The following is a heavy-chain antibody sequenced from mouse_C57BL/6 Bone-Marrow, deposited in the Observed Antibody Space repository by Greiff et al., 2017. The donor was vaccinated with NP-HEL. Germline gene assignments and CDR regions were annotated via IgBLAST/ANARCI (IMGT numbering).Heavy chain of an antibody. CDR1: GYTFTSYW. D-gene: IGHD2-5*01. V-gene: IGHV1-64*01. CDR3: ARSTYYSNYVAY. CDR2: IHPNSGST. J-gene: IGHJ3*01. Sequence: VQLQQPGAELVKPGASVKLSCKASGYTFTSYWMHWVKQRPGQGLEWIGMIHPNSGSTNYNEKFKSKATLTVDKSSSTAYMQLSSLTSEDSAVYYCARSTYYSNYVAYWVQGTLVTVSA.